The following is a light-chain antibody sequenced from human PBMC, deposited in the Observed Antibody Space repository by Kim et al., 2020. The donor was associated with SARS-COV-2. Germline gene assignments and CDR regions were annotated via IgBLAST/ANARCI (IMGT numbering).Light chain of an antibody. CDR1: QSISSW. J-gene: IGKJ1*01. CDR3: QQYNSFRKT. CDR2: DAS. V-gene: IGKV1-5*01. Sequence: ASVGDRVTITCRASQSISSWLAWYQQKPGKAPKVLIYDASSLESGVPSRFSGSGSGTEFTLTISSLQPDDFATYYCQQYNSFRKTFGQGTKVDIK.